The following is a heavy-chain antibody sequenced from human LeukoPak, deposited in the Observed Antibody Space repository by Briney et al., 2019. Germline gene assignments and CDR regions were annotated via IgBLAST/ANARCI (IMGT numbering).Heavy chain of an antibody. D-gene: IGHD6-6*01. Sequence: GGSLRLSCAASGFTFSDYYMSWIRQAPGKGLEWVSYISSSGSTIYYADSVKGRFTISRDNAKNSLYLQMNSLRAEDTAVYYCARVCASSAARHYCYYYYMDVWGKGTTVTVSS. CDR3: ARVCASSAARHYCYYYYMDV. CDR1: GFTFSDYY. J-gene: IGHJ6*03. V-gene: IGHV3-11*01. CDR2: ISSSGSTI.